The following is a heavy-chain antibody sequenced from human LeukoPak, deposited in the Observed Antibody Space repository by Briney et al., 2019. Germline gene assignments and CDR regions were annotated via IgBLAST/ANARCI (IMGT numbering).Heavy chain of an antibody. J-gene: IGHJ4*02. CDR3: ARGHYVWGSYHHGETFDY. CDR2: INHSGST. V-gene: IGHV4-34*01. D-gene: IGHD3-16*02. Sequence: SETLSLTCAVYGGSFSGYYWSWIRQPPGKGLEWIGEINHSGSTNYNPSLKSRVTISVDTSKNQFSLKLSSVTAADTAVYYCARGHYVWGSYHHGETFDYWGQGTLVTVSS. CDR1: GGSFSGYY.